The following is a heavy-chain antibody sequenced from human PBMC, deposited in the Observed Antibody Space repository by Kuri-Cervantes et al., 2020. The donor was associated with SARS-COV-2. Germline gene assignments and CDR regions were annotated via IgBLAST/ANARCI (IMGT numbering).Heavy chain of an antibody. CDR3: AKAGGTIPPTADY. CDR2: IRYDGSNK. Sequence: GGSLRLSCAASGFTFSSYGMHWVRQAPGKGLDWVAFIRYDGSNKYYADSVKGRFTISRDNSKNKLYQQMNSLRAEDTAVYYCAKAGGTIPPTADYWGQGTLVTVSS. D-gene: IGHD3-9*01. CDR1: GFTFSSYG. V-gene: IGHV3-30*02. J-gene: IGHJ4*02.